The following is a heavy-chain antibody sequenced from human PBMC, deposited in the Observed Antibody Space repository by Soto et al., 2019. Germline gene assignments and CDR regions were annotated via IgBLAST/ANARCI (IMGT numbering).Heavy chain of an antibody. Sequence: QVQLVQSGGEVKKPGASVKVSCKASGYTFSNFGLSWVRQVPGQGLELMGWISPYNGNTNYAQKLQGRLTMTTDTSTSTAYMELRSLRSDDTAVYYCARDRLGVSVTGGGFDSWGQGTLVTVSS. CDR3: ARDRLGVSVTGGGFDS. J-gene: IGHJ4*02. D-gene: IGHD2-8*01. CDR2: ISPYNGNT. V-gene: IGHV1-18*01. CDR1: GYTFSNFG.